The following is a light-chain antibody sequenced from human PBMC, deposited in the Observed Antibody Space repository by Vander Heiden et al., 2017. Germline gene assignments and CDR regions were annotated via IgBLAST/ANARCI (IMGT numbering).Light chain of an antibody. J-gene: IGLJ2*01. V-gene: IGLV1-40*01. CDR1: SSNIGAGYA. CDR2: GNS. CDR3: QSYDSSLSVVV. Sequence: HSVLTQPPSVSAAPAQRVTIYCTGSSSNIGAGYAVHWYQQLPGTAPKLLIYGNSNRPSGVPDRFSGSKSGTSASLAITGLQAEDEADYYCQSYDSSLSVVVFGGGTKLTVL.